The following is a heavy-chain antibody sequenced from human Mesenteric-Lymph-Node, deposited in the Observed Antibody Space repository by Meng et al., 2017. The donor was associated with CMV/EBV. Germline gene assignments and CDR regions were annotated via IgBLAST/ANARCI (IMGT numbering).Heavy chain of an antibody. CDR2: IHHSGTT. CDR3: ARYRGGNPTNWFDP. CDR1: GASITTYW. V-gene: IGHV4-59*01. Sequence: GSLRLSCTVSGASITTYWWSWLRQSPGKGLEWIGYIHHSGTTNYNPSLKSRVTISVDTSKNQFSLKLSSVTAADTAVYYCARYRGGNPTNWFDPWGQGTLVTVSS. D-gene: IGHD4-23*01. J-gene: IGHJ5*02.